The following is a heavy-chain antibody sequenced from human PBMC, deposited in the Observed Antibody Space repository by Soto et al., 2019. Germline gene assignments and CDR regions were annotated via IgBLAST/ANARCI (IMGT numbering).Heavy chain of an antibody. Sequence: QVQLVQSGAEVKKPGSSVKVSCKASGGTFSSYAISWVRQAPGQGLEWMGGIIPIFGTANYAQKFQGRVTMTADESTSTAYMELSSLRSEDTAVYYCAKARGYYDSSGYGYFDYWGQGTLVTVSS. CDR1: GGTFSSYA. CDR2: IIPIFGTA. D-gene: IGHD3-22*01. J-gene: IGHJ4*02. CDR3: AKARGYYDSSGYGYFDY. V-gene: IGHV1-69*01.